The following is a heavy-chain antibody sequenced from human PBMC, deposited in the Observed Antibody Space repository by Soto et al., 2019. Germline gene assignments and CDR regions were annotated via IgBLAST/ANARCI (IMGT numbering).Heavy chain of an antibody. Sequence: SETLSLTCTVSGGSISSYYWSWIRQPPGKGLEWIGYIYYSGSTNYNPSLKSRVTISVDTSKNQFSLKLSSVTAADTAVYYCARDFYSYGLFDYWGQGTLVTVSS. D-gene: IGHD5-18*01. V-gene: IGHV4-59*01. CDR1: GGSISSYY. CDR3: ARDFYSYGLFDY. J-gene: IGHJ4*02. CDR2: IYYSGST.